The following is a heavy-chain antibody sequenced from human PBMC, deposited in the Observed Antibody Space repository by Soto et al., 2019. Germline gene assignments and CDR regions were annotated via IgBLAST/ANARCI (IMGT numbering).Heavy chain of an antibody. D-gene: IGHD5-12*01. CDR1: GFTFSSYW. CDR2: IKQDGSEK. CDR3: ARMAGSSGYDCRRDC. J-gene: IGHJ4*02. Sequence: EVQLVESGGGLVQPGGSLRLSCAASGFTFSSYWMSWVRQAPGKGLEWVANIKQDGSEKKYVDSVKGRFTISRDNAKNSLFRQVSSVRAEDTAVYYWARMAGSSGYDCRRDCWGQGTMVTGSS. V-gene: IGHV3-7*01.